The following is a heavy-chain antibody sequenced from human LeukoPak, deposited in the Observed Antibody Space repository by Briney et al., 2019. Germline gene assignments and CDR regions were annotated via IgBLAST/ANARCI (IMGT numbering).Heavy chain of an antibody. CDR1: GFTFSSYA. V-gene: IGHV3-30*04. CDR3: ARAPGTMIVVDY. CDR2: TSFDGSDN. J-gene: IGHJ4*02. D-gene: IGHD3-22*01. Sequence: GGSLRLSCAASGFTFSSYAMHWVRQAPGKGLKWVAVTSFDGSDNYYADSVKGRFTISRDNSKNTLYPQMNSLRPDDTAVYYCARAPGTMIVVDYWGQGTLVTVSS.